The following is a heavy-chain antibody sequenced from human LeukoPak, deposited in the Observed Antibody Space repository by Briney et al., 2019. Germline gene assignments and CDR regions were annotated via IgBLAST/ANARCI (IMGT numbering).Heavy chain of an antibody. CDR2: IYYSGST. V-gene: IGHV4-39*01. D-gene: IGHD4-17*01. J-gene: IGHJ4*02. CDR3: ASYGDYSANFDY. Sequence: SETLSLKSNTAPHSNIRSRYYRSQLRHPPGKGLEWIGSIYYSGSTYYNPSLKSRVTISVDTSKNQFSLKLSSVTAADTAVYYCASYGDYSANFDYWGQGTLVTVSS. CDR1: PHSNIRSRYY.